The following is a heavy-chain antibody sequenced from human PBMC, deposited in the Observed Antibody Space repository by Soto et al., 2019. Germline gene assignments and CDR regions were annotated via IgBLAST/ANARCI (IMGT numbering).Heavy chain of an antibody. Sequence: SETLSLTCTASGGSISGYYWSWIRQPPGKGLEWIGNVYYSGGAKYNPSVKRRVSISVDTSKNQFSLNLSSVTAADTAVYYCTRDGDGRMTTNPYYYYGMDVWGPGITVTVSS. CDR3: TRDGDGRMTTNPYYYYGMDV. J-gene: IGHJ6*02. CDR1: GGSISGYY. CDR2: VYYSGGA. V-gene: IGHV4-59*01. D-gene: IGHD2-21*02.